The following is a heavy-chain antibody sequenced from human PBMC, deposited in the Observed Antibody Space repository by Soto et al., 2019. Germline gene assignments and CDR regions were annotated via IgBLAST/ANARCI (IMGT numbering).Heavy chain of an antibody. D-gene: IGHD2-8*02. J-gene: IGHJ5*02. CDR2: ISGSGGST. Sequence: EVQLLESGGGLVQPGGSLRLSCAASGFTFSSYAMSWVRQAPGKGLEWVSAISGSGGSTYYADSVKGRFTISRDNAKNTLYLQMNSLRAEDTAVYYCAKDGNPIPYCTAYYRLGWFDPWGQGTLVTVSS. V-gene: IGHV3-23*01. CDR3: AKDGNPIPYCTAYYRLGWFDP. CDR1: GFTFSSYA.